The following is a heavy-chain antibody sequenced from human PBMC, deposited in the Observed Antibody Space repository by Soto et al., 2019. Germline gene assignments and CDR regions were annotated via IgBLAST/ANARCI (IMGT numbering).Heavy chain of an antibody. Sequence: GGSLRLSCAASGFTFSSYAMSWVRQAPGKGLEWVSAISGSGGSTYYADSVKGRFTISRDNSKNTLYLQMNSLRAEDTAVYYCAISARRMTTVPRPVYYYYGMDVWGQGTTVTVSS. V-gene: IGHV3-23*01. J-gene: IGHJ6*02. D-gene: IGHD4-17*01. CDR1: GFTFSSYA. CDR2: ISGSGGST. CDR3: AISARRMTTVPRPVYYYYGMDV.